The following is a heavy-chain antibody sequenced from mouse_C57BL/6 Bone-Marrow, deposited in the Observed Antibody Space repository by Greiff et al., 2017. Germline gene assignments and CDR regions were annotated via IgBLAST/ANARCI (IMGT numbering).Heavy chain of an antibody. Sequence: QVHVKQSGAELARPGASVKLSCKASGYTFTSYGISWVKQRTGQGLEWIGEIYPRSGNTYYNEKFKGKATLTADKSSSTAYMELRSLTSEDSAVYFCARSQLYYAMDYWGQGTSVTVSS. CDR3: ARSQLYYAMDY. V-gene: IGHV1-81*01. D-gene: IGHD6-1*01. J-gene: IGHJ4*01. CDR1: GYTFTSYG. CDR2: IYPRSGNT.